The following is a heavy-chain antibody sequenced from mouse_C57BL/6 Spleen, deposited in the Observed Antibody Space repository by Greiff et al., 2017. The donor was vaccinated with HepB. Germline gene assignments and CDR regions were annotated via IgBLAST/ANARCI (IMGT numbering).Heavy chain of an antibody. CDR1: GFNFSDYG. CDR3: ARVQLRLSWFAF. D-gene: IGHD3-2*02. CDR2: ISSGSSTN. Sequence: EVQLVESGGGLVKPGGSLKLSCAASGFNFSDYGMHWVRQAPEKGLEWVAYISSGSSTNYYADTVKGRVTISRDNAKNTLFLQMTSLMSEDTAMYYFARVQLRLSWFAFWGQWTLVTVSA. V-gene: IGHV5-17*01. J-gene: IGHJ3*01.